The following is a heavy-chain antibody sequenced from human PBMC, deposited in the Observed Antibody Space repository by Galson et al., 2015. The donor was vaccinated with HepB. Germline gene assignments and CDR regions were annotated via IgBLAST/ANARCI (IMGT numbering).Heavy chain of an antibody. CDR1: GYSFTSYW. V-gene: IGHV5-51*03. CDR3: ASPQGIAVAGTAFDI. Sequence: QSGAEVKKPGESLKISCKGSGYSFTSYWIGWVRQMPGKGLEWMGIIYPGDSDTRYSPSFQGQVTISADKSISTAYLQWSSLKASDTAMYYCASPQGIAVAGTAFDIWGQGTMVTVSS. D-gene: IGHD6-19*01. J-gene: IGHJ3*02. CDR2: IYPGDSDT.